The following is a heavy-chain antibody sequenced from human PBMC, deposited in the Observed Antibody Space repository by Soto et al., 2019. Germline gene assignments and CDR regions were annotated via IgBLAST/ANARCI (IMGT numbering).Heavy chain of an antibody. D-gene: IGHD5-18*01. CDR2: ISSSSSYI. J-gene: IGHJ6*03. CDR3: ARASNQHTAMVTFYYYYYYMDV. Sequence: GGSLRLSCAASGFTFSSYSMNWVRQAPGKGLEWVSSISSSSSYIYYADSVKGRFTISRDNAKNSLYLQMNSLRAEDTAVYYCARASNQHTAMVTFYYYYYYMDVWGQGTTVTVSS. CDR1: GFTFSSYS. V-gene: IGHV3-21*01.